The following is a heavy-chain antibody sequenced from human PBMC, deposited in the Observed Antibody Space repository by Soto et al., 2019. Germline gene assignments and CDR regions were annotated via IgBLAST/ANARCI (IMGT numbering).Heavy chain of an antibody. V-gene: IGHV3-23*01. J-gene: IGHJ6*03. CDR1: GFTFSSYA. Sequence: PGGSLILSCAASGFTFSSYAMSWVRQAPGKGLEWVSAISGSGGSTYYADSVKGRFTISRDNSKNTLYLQMNSLRAEDTAVYYCAKAGGDYGASYYYYYYMDVWGKGTTVTVSS. CDR2: ISGSGGST. D-gene: IGHD4-17*01. CDR3: AKAGGDYGASYYYYYYMDV.